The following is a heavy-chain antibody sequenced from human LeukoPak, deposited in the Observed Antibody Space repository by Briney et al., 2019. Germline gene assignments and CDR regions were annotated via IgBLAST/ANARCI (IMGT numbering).Heavy chain of an antibody. CDR1: GFTFSTYS. V-gene: IGHV3-21*01. CDR3: ARAGIGGSSTSCDY. J-gene: IGHJ4*02. D-gene: IGHD2-2*01. Sequence: GGSLRLSCAASGFTFSTYSMNWVRQAPGKGLEWVSSISSSSSYIYYADSVKGRFTISRDNAKNSLYLQMNSLRAEDTAVYYCARAGIGGSSTSCDYWGQGTLVTVSS. CDR2: ISSSSSYI.